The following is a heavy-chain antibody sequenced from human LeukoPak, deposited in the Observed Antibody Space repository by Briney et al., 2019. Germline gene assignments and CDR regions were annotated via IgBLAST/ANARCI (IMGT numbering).Heavy chain of an antibody. J-gene: IGHJ4*02. CDR1: GGTFSSYA. CDR3: ARDETYYDYVWGSYRYGGGDY. V-gene: IGHV1-69*13. D-gene: IGHD3-16*02. Sequence: ASVKVSCKASGGTFSSYAISWVRQAPGQGLEWMGGIIPIFGTANYAQKFQGRVTITADESTSTAYMELRSLRSDDTAVYYCARDETYYDYVWGSYRYGGGDYWGQGTLVTVSS. CDR2: IIPIFGTA.